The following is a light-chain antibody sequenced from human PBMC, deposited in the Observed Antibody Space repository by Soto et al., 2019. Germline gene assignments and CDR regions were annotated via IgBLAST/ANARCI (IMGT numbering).Light chain of an antibody. CDR1: QSVRDN. CDR3: QQYDNWPLT. CDR2: GAS. Sequence: VMTQSPATLSVSPGERAILSCRTSQSVRDNLAWYQQKPGQAPRLLVYGASTRATGIPARFSGSGSGTEFTLTISSLQSEDFAVYYCQQYDNWPLTFGGGTKVEIK. J-gene: IGKJ4*01. V-gene: IGKV3-15*01.